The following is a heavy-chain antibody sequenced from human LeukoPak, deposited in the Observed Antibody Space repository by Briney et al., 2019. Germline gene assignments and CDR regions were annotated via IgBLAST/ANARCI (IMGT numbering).Heavy chain of an antibody. CDR1: GGSISSYY. J-gene: IGHJ4*02. CDR2: IYYSGTT. CDR3: ARSGSGYLRYYFDY. V-gene: IGHV4-59*12. Sequence: SETLSLTRTVSGGSISSYYWSWIRQPPGKGLEWIGNIYYSGTTYYNPSLKSRVTISLDTSKNQFSLKLSSVTAADTAVYYCARSGSGYLRYYFDYWGQGTLVTVSS. D-gene: IGHD5-12*01.